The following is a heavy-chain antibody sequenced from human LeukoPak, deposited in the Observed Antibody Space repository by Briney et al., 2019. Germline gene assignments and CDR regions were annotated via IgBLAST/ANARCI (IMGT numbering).Heavy chain of an antibody. V-gene: IGHV1-8*01. CDR1: GYTFRSYD. D-gene: IGHD2-2*02. J-gene: IGHJ4*02. CDR2: TNPDSGNT. Sequence: ASVKVSCKASGYTFRSYDINWVRQATGQGLEWMGWTNPDSGNTGYAQNFQGRVTMTSNTSITTAYMELTSLRSEDTAVYYCARGSFRGYCLDTSCYTINYWGQGTLVTVSS. CDR3: ARGSFRGYCLDTSCYTINY.